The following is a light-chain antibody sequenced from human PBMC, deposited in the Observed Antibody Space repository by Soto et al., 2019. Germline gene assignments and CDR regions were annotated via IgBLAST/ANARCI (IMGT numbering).Light chain of an antibody. CDR1: SGDIGGYDY. V-gene: IGLV2-8*01. Sequence: VLTQPPSASGSPGQSVTISCTGTSGDIGGYDYVSWYQQHPGKAPKLMIYEVTKRPLGVPDRFSGSKSGNTASLTVSGLQAEDEAEYFCFSFTTTSTHVFGTGTKVTVL. J-gene: IGLJ1*01. CDR2: EVT. CDR3: FSFTTTSTHV.